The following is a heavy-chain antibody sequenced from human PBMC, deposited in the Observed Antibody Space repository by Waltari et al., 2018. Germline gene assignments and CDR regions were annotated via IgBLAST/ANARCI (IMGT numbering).Heavy chain of an antibody. J-gene: IGHJ4*02. D-gene: IGHD6-19*01. CDR1: GFTFSNYA. V-gene: IGHV3-23*01. Sequence: EVHLLESGGGLVRPGGSLRLSCAASGFTFSNYAMTWVRQAPGKGLEWVSGISGNGGSTYYADSVKGRFTISRDKSKNTLYLQMNSLRAEDTAVYYCAKDFRGWYFDYWGQGTLVTVSS. CDR2: ISGNGGST. CDR3: AKDFRGWYFDY.